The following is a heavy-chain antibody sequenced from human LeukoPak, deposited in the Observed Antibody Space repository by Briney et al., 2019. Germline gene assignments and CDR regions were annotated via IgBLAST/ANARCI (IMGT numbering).Heavy chain of an antibody. CDR3: ARDRGSLTRFDI. V-gene: IGHV4-61*01. J-gene: IGHJ3*02. CDR2: IYYSGST. Sequence: SETLSLTCTVSGGSITSSSYYWSWIRQPPGKGLEWIGYIYYSGSTNYNPSLKSRVTISVDTSKNQFSLKLSSVTAADTAVYYCARDRGSLTRFDIWGQGTMVTVSS. D-gene: IGHD3-16*01. CDR1: GGSITSSSYY.